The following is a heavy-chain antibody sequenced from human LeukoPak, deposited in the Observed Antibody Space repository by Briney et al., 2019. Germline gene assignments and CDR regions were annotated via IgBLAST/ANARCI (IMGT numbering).Heavy chain of an antibody. D-gene: IGHD2-8*02. Sequence: GGSLRFSWASAGFTFSSYAMSWVRQAPGKGLEWVSTISGNGRSTYYGDSVKGRFTISRDNSKNTLSLQMNSLRAEDTAVYYCAKEYYVLLVYALGGSFDYWGRGTLVTVSS. V-gene: IGHV3-23*01. J-gene: IGHJ4*02. CDR2: ISGNGRST. CDR1: GFTFSSYA. CDR3: AKEYYVLLVYALGGSFDY.